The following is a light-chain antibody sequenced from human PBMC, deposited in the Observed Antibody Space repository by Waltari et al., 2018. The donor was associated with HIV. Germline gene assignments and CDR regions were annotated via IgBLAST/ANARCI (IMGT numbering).Light chain of an antibody. V-gene: IGLV2-11*01. CDR1: SSDVGGYNY. Sequence: QSALTQPRSVSGSPGQSVTISCTGTSSDVGGYNYVSWYQQHPGKAPKLMIYDVSKRPSGVPDRFSGSKSGNPASLTISGLQAEDEADYYCCSYAGSDTFVVFGGGTKLTVL. J-gene: IGLJ2*01. CDR2: DVS. CDR3: CSYAGSDTFVV.